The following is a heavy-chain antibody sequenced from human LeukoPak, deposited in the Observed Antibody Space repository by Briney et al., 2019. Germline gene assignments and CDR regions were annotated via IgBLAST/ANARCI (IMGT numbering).Heavy chain of an antibody. CDR1: GDSISSGGYY. Sequence: SEALSLTCTVSGDSISSGGYYWSWIRQPPGKGLEWIGYIYHSGSTYYNPSLKSRVTISVDRSKNQFSLKLSSVTAADTAVYYCARVGGSYYRYFDYWGQGTLVTVSS. J-gene: IGHJ4*02. CDR2: IYHSGST. CDR3: ARVGGSYYRYFDY. D-gene: IGHD1-26*01. V-gene: IGHV4-30-2*01.